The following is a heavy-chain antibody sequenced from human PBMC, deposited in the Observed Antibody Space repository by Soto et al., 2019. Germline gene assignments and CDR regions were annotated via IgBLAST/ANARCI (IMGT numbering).Heavy chain of an antibody. J-gene: IGHJ4*02. D-gene: IGHD5-12*01. CDR2: INHSGST. CDR3: ARVTGYSGYDFDY. Sequence: SETLSLTCAVYGGSFSGYYWSWIRQPPGKGLEWIGEINHSGSTNYNPSLKSRVTMSVDTPKKQFSLKLSSVTAADTAVYYCARVTGYSGYDFDYWGQGTLVTVSS. CDR1: GGSFSGYY. V-gene: IGHV4-34*01.